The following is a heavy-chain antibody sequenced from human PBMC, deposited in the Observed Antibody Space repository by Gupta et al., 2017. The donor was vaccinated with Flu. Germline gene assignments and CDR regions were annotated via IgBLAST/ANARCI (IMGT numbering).Heavy chain of an antibody. CDR3: TAQNHPEDYFDY. CDR2: SHYSGST. J-gene: IGHJ4*02. V-gene: IGHV4-39*01. Sequence: WIRQPPGKGLEWIGSSHYSGSTYYNPSLKSRVTISVDTSKSQFSLKLSSVTATDTAVYYCTAQNHPEDYFDYWGQGTLVTVSS.